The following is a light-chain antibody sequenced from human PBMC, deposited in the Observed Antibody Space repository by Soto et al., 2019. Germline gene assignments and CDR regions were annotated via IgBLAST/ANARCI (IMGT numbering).Light chain of an antibody. CDR1: QSVSSSY. CDR2: GAS. CDR3: QQYGSSHT. Sequence: EIVLTQSPGTLSLSPGERATLSCRASQSVSSSYLAWYQQKPGQAPRLPIYGASSRATGIPDRFSGSGSGTDFTLTISRLEPEVFAVYYCQQYGSSHTFGQGTKLEMK. V-gene: IGKV3-20*01. J-gene: IGKJ2*01.